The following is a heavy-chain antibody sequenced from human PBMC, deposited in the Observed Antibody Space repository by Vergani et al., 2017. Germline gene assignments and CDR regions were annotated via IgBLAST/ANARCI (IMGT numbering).Heavy chain of an antibody. CDR3: ARGNCGVNCPKYNWLAP. Sequence: QVHLQESGPGVVKPSDTLSLTCTVSGGSMSDFYWTWIRQPAGRGLEWIGRIYPNGNGNYNESLRSRLTMSIDTSRGQFSLSLSSVTAADTAVYYCARGNCGVNCPKYNWLAPWGRGSLVTVAS. CDR1: GGSMSDFY. J-gene: IGHJ5*02. V-gene: IGHV4-4*07. CDR2: IYPNGNG. D-gene: IGHD2-21*01.